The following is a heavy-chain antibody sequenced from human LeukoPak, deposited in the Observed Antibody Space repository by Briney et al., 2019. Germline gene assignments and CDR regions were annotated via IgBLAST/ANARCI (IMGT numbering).Heavy chain of an antibody. CDR2: IIPILGTA. V-gene: IGHV1-69*11. D-gene: IGHD3-10*01. Sequence: ASVKVSCKASGGTFSSYAISWVRQAPGQGLEWMGRIIPILGTANYAQKFQGRVTIATDESTSTAYMELSSLRSEDTAVYYCAREGKRGGSTLGYWGQGTLVTVSS. J-gene: IGHJ4*02. CDR1: GGTFSSYA. CDR3: AREGKRGGSTLGY.